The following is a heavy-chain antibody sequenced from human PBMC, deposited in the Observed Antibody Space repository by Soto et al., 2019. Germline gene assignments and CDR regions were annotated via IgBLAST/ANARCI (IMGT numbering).Heavy chain of an antibody. CDR3: VRDQSYDKGDYLGSM. CDR2: ISTYTGNT. D-gene: IGHD4-17*01. Sequence: QAQLVQSGSEEEKPGASVKVSCKASGYNFDSYGISWVRQAPGQGLQWMGWISTYTGNTHYSLKFQGRVTMTTDTSTNTAFMQLRSLRVDETAVYFCVRDQSYDKGDYLGSMWGQGTLVTVAS. V-gene: IGHV1-18*01. CDR1: GYNFDSYG. J-gene: IGHJ4*02.